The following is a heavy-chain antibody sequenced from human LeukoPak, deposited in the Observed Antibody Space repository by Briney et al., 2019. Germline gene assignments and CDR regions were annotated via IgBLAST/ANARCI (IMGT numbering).Heavy chain of an antibody. D-gene: IGHD5-12*01. V-gene: IGHV1-69*01. J-gene: IGHJ4*02. CDR2: IIPIFGTA. CDR1: GGTFSSNA. Sequence: GSSVKVSCKASGGTFSSNAISCVRQAPGQGLEWMGAIIPIFGTANYAQKFQGRVTITPDESTSTAYMELSSLRSEDTAVYYCARDHGGYDSGDYWGQGTLVTVSS. CDR3: ARDHGGYDSGDY.